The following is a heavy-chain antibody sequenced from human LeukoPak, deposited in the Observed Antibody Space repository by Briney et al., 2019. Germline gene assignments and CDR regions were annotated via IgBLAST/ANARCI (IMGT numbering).Heavy chain of an antibody. CDR2: INHSGST. Sequence: PSQTLSLTCAVYGGSFSGYYWSWIRQPPGKGLEWIGEINHSGSTNYNPSLKSRVTISVDTSKNQFSLKLSSVTAADTAVYYCARVRVSYYDSSGYRAWGQGTLGTVSS. CDR1: GGSFSGYY. J-gene: IGHJ5*02. CDR3: ARVRVSYYDSSGYRA. V-gene: IGHV4-34*01. D-gene: IGHD3-22*01.